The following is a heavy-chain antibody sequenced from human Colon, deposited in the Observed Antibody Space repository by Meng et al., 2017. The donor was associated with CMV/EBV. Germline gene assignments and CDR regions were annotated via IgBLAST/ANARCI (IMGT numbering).Heavy chain of an antibody. Sequence: LRLSCTVSGGSISSGGYYWSWIRQHPGKGLEWIGYIYYSGSTYYNPSLKSRLTISVDTSKTQFSLKLSSVTAADTAVYYCARVGVVAYCGSTSCYYYGMDVWGQGTTVTVSS. CDR3: ARVGVVAYCGSTSCYYYGMDV. CDR2: IYYSGST. J-gene: IGHJ6*02. V-gene: IGHV4-31*03. CDR1: GGSISSGGYY. D-gene: IGHD2-2*01.